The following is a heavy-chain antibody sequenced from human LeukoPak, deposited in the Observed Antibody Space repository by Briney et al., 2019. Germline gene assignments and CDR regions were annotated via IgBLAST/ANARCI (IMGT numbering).Heavy chain of an antibody. J-gene: IGHJ4*02. CDR1: GGTFSSYA. V-gene: IGHV1-69*05. CDR3: ASSGLRDGYNAPFGY. Sequence: ASVKVSCKASGGTFSSYAISWVRQAPGQGLEWMGGIIPIFGTANYAQKFQGRVTITTDESTSTAYMELSSLRSEDTAVYYCASSGLRDGYNAPFGYWGQGTLVTVSS. CDR2: IIPIFGTA. D-gene: IGHD5-24*01.